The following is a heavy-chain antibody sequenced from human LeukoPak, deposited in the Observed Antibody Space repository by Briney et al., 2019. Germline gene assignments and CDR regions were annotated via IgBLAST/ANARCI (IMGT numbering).Heavy chain of an antibody. CDR1: GYTFTSYA. Sequence: GASVKVSCKASGYTFTSYATHWVRQAPGQRLEWMGWINAGNGNTKYSQKFQGRVTITRDTSASTAYMELSSLRSEDTAVYYCARLGSGWSPYNWFDPWGQGTLVTVSS. V-gene: IGHV1-3*01. CDR2: INAGNGNT. D-gene: IGHD6-19*01. J-gene: IGHJ5*02. CDR3: ARLGSGWSPYNWFDP.